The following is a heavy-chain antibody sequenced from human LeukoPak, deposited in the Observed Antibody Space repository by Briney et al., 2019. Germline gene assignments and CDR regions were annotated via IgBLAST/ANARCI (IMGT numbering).Heavy chain of an antibody. J-gene: IGHJ4*02. CDR1: GYTFTSHS. Sequence: ASVKVSCKTSGYTFTSHSISWVRQAPGQGLEWMGWINTNTGNPTYAQGFTGRYVFSLDTSVSTAYLQISGLEADDTAVYYCGRDPKLGIRGYTYGYIDYWGQGTLVTVSS. CDR3: GRDPKLGIRGYTYGYIDY. V-gene: IGHV7-4-1*02. D-gene: IGHD5-18*01. CDR2: INTNTGNP.